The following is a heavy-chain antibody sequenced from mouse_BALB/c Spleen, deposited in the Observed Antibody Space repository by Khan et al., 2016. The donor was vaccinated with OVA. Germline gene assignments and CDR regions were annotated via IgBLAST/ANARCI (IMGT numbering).Heavy chain of an antibody. Sequence: QVQLKQSGPGLVQPSQSLSITCTVSGFSLTTYGIHWVRQSPGKGLEWLGVIWSGGSTDYNAPFISRLSISKDNSKSQVFFKMNRLQSDDRAIYYCARQSYRYDFTYWGQGTLVTVSA. D-gene: IGHD2-12*01. CDR1: GFSLTTYG. CDR3: ARQSYRYDFTY. J-gene: IGHJ3*01. V-gene: IGHV2-2*01. CDR2: IWSGGST.